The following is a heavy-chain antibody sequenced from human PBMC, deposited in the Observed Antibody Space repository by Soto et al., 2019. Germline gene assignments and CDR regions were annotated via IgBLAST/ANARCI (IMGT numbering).Heavy chain of an antibody. V-gene: IGHV4-59*01. CDR1: GGSISSYY. J-gene: IGHJ5*02. Sequence: PSETLSLTCTVSGGSISSYYWSWIRQPPGKGLEWLGYIYYSGSTNYNPSLKSRVTISVDTSKNQFSLKLSSVTAADTAVYYCARDQGRGDFWSGYSYNWFDPWGQGTLVTVSS. CDR2: IYYSGST. D-gene: IGHD3-3*01. CDR3: ARDQGRGDFWSGYSYNWFDP.